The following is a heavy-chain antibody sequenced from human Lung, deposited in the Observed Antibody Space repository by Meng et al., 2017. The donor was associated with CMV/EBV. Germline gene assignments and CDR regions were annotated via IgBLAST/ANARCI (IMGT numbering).Heavy chain of an antibody. J-gene: IGHJ5*02. V-gene: IGHV3-49*04. Sequence: GGSXRLXCTASGFXFGDYAMSWVRQAPGKGLEWVGFIRSKAYGGTTEYAASVKGRFTISRDDSKSIAYLQMNSLKTEDTAVYYCTREPYYYDSSGYYYGFDPXGQGXLVTVSS. D-gene: IGHD3-22*01. CDR1: GFXFGDYA. CDR2: IRSKAYGGTT. CDR3: TREPYYYDSSGYYYGFDP.